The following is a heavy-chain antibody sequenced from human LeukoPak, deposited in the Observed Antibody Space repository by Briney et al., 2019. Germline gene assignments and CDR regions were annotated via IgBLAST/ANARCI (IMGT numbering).Heavy chain of an antibody. D-gene: IGHD3-22*01. CDR3: AKRGVVIRVILVGFHKEAYYFDS. CDR1: GITLSNYG. Sequence: PGGSLRLSCAVSGITLSNYGMSWVRQAPGKGLEWVAGISGSGGSTNYADSVKGRFTISRDNPKNTLFLQMNSLRAEDTAVYFCAKRGVVIRVILVGFHKEAYYFDSWDQGALVTVSS. J-gene: IGHJ4*02. V-gene: IGHV3-23*01. CDR2: ISGSGGST.